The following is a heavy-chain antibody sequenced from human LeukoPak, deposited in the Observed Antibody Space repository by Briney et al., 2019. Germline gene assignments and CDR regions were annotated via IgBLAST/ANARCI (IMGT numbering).Heavy chain of an antibody. CDR1: GGSFSGYY. J-gene: IGHJ3*02. D-gene: IGHD2/OR15-2a*01. Sequence: SETLSLTCAVYGGSFSGYYWSWIRQPPGKGLEWIGEINHSGSTNYNPSLKSRVTISVDTSKNQFSLKLSSVTAADTAVYYCAGELIYALDAFDIWGQGTMVTVSS. CDR3: AGELIYALDAFDI. CDR2: INHSGST. V-gene: IGHV4-34*01.